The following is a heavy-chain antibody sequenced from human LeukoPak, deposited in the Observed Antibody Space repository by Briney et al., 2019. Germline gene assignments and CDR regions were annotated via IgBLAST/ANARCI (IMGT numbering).Heavy chain of an antibody. CDR3: ARNLDYYDSSELPGY. J-gene: IGHJ4*02. Sequence: SGGSLRLSCAASGFTFSSYGMHWVRQAPGKGLEWVTFIRYDGSNKYYTDSVKGRFTISRDNSKNTLYLQLNSLRTEDTSVYFCARNLDYYDSSELPGYWGQGTLVTVSS. CDR1: GFTFSSYG. V-gene: IGHV3-30*02. D-gene: IGHD3-22*01. CDR2: IRYDGSNK.